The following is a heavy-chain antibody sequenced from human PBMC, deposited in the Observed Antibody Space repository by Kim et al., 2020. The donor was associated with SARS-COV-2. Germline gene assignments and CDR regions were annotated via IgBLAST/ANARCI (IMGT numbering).Heavy chain of an antibody. J-gene: IGHJ4*02. CDR2: ISGSGGST. V-gene: IGHV3-23*01. Sequence: GGSLRLSCAASGFSFSSYAMSWVRQAPGKGLEWVSGISGSGGSTYYADSVKGRFTISRDSSKNTLYLQMNSLRAEDTAVYYCAKEPFPAMADYWGQGTLVTVSS. CDR1: GFSFSSYA. D-gene: IGHD5-18*01. CDR3: AKEPFPAMADY.